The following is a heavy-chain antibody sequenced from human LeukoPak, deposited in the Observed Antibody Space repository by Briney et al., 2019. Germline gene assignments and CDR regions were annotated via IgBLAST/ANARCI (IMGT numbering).Heavy chain of an antibody. CDR1: GFTFTNYW. CDR3: ASSSYSCSSS. CDR2: INEDGSEK. D-gene: IGHD6-6*01. V-gene: IGHV3-7*01. Sequence: GVSLRLSCAASGFTFTNYWMIWVRQAPGKGLEWVANINEDGSEKYYVGSVEGRFTISRDNAKNSVFLQMNSLRADDTAMYYCASSSYSCSSSWGQGTLVTVSS. J-gene: IGHJ5*02.